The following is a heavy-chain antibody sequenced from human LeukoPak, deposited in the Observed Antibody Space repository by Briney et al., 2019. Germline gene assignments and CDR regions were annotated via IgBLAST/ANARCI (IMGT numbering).Heavy chain of an antibody. D-gene: IGHD3-10*01. CDR2: ISGSGTTT. CDR1: EFTFSRYA. J-gene: IGHJ4*02. V-gene: IGHV3-23*01. CDR3: AKDRGIISDY. Sequence: GGSLRLSCAASEFTFSRYAMTWVRQAPGKGLEWVSTISGSGTTTYYADSVKARFSMSRDNSKNTLFLQMNSLRVEDTAVYYCAKDRGIISDYWGQGTLVTVSS.